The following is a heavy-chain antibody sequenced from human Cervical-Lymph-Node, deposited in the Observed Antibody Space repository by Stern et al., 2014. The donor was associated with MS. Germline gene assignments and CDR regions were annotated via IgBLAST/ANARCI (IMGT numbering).Heavy chain of an antibody. CDR1: GFTFSSYA. CDR3: AKVYGSGPFDY. D-gene: IGHD6-19*01. J-gene: IGHJ4*02. V-gene: IGHV3-23*04. Sequence: EDQLVESGGTLVQPGGSLRLSCAASGFTFSSYAMSWVRQAPGKGLEWVSVISGSDGSTFYADSVKGRFTISRDNSKNTLFLQMNSLRAEDTAVYYCAKVYGSGPFDYWGQGTLVTVSS. CDR2: ISGSDGST.